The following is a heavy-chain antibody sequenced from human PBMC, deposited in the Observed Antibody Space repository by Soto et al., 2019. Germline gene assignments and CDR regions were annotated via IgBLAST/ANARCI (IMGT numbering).Heavy chain of an antibody. CDR1: GYTFTGYY. J-gene: IGHJ6*02. Sequence: ASVKVSCKASGYTFTGYYMHWVRQAPGQGLEWMGWINPNSGGTNYAQKFQGWVTMTRDTSISTAYMELSRLRSDDTAVYYCARDLNYYDDGKVPLRAKITSMMTHGNYYYGMDVWGQGTTVTVSS. CDR2: INPNSGGT. V-gene: IGHV1-2*04. CDR3: ARDLNYYDDGKVPLRAKITSMMTHGNYYYGMDV. D-gene: IGHD3-22*01.